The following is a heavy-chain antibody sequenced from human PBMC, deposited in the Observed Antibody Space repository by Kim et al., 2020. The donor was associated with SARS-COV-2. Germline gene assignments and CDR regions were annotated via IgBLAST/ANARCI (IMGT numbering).Heavy chain of an antibody. CDR3: ASEGIAVAGIGY. J-gene: IGHJ4*02. V-gene: IGHV4-39*01. D-gene: IGHD6-19*01. Sequence: YYNPSLKSRVTISVDTSKNQFSLKLSSVTAADTAVYYCASEGIAVAGIGYWGQGTLVTVSS.